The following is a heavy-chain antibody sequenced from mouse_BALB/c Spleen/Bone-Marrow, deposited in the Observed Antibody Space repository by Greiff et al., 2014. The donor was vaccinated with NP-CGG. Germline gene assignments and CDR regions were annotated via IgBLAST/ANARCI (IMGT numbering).Heavy chain of an antibody. CDR1: GYTFTSYY. D-gene: IGHD1-1*01. CDR3: TRDHYYYGSSYWYFDV. J-gene: IGHJ1*01. V-gene: IGHV1S81*02. Sequence: VQRVESGAELVKPGASVKLSCKASGYTFTSYYMYWVKRRPGQGLEWIGGINPSNGGTNFNEKFKSKATLTVDKSSSTAYMQLSSLTSEDSAVYYCTRDHYYYGSSYWYFDVWGAGTTVTVSS. CDR2: INPSNGGT.